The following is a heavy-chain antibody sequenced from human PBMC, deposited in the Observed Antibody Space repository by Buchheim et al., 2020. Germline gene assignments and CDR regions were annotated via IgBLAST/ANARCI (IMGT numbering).Heavy chain of an antibody. V-gene: IGHV3-23*01. D-gene: IGHD1-26*01. J-gene: IGHJ4*02. CDR2: ISSNGGST. CDR1: GVTFSDYG. CDR3: VKCFSETGECLNFDY. Sequence: EVQLLESGGGLVQPGGSLRLSCAASGVTFSDYGMGWVRQAPGKGLEWVSGISSNGGSTFYADSVKGRFTISRDNSKKTVFLQMNNLSPEDTALYYCVKCFSETGECLNFDYWGRGTL.